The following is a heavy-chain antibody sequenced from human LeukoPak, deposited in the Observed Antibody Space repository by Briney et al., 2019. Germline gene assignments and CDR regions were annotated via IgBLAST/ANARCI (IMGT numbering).Heavy chain of an antibody. CDR1: GGSISSGSYY. CDR2: IYTSGST. Sequence: SETLSLTCTVSGGSISSGSYYWRWLRQPAGKGREGFGRIYTSGSTNYNPSLKSRVTISVDTFKNQFSLKLSSVTAADTAVYYWAREGPGAFDIWGQGTMVTVSS. J-gene: IGHJ3*02. CDR3: AREGPGAFDI. V-gene: IGHV4-61*02.